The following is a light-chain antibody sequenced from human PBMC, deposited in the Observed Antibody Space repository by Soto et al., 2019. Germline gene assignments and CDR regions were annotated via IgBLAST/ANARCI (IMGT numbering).Light chain of an antibody. V-gene: IGLV1-40*01. Sequence: QSVLTQPPSVSGAPGQRVTISCTGRSANIRAGYDVHWYQQLPGTAPKLLIYGNSNRPSGVPDRFSGSKSGTSASLAITGLQAEDEAEYYCQSYDSSLSGNVVFGGGTKLTVL. J-gene: IGLJ2*01. CDR3: QSYDSSLSGNVV. CDR2: GNS. CDR1: SANIRAGYD.